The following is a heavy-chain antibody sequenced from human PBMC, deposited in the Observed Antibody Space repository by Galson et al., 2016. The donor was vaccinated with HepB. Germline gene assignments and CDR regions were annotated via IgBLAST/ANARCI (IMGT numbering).Heavy chain of an antibody. J-gene: IGHJ4*02. V-gene: IGHV3-15*01. CDR2: IKSKVDGGTI. CDR3: TTADSWQWLVNPTAIYDF. CDR1: GLIFSDAW. D-gene: IGHD6-19*01. Sequence: SLRLSCAASGLIFSDAWMSWVRQAPGKGLEWIGRIKSKVDGGTIEYAAPVKGRFIISRDDPKNTVYLQMNSLKTEDTGAYYCTTADSWQWLVNPTAIYDFWGQGTLVTVSS.